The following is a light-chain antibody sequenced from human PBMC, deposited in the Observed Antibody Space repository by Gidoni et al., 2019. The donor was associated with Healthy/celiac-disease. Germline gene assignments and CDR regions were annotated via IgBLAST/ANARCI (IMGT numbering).Light chain of an antibody. Sequence: QSALTQPASVSGSPGQSITITCTGTSSDVGGYNYVPWYHQHPGKAPKLMIYEVSNRPSGVSNRFSGSKSGNTASLTISGLQAEDEADYYCSSYTSSSTLEGVFDGGTKLTVL. CDR3: SSYTSSSTLEGV. CDR1: SSDVGGYNY. V-gene: IGLV2-14*01. CDR2: EVS. J-gene: IGLJ2*01.